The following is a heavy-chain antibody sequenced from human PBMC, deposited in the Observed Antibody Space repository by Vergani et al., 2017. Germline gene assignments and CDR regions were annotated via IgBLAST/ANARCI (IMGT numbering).Heavy chain of an antibody. V-gene: IGHV5-51*01. CDR1: GYRFSSSW. J-gene: IGHJ4*02. D-gene: IGHD1-1*01. CDR2: IYPADSDT. CDR3: ARHTTYTDS. Sequence: EVQLVQSGAEVKKPGESLKISCRGVGYRFSSSWIGWVRQRPGKGLEWMGIIYPADSDTRYSPSFQGQVTISADKSISTAFLQWDSLKASDTALYYCARHTTYTDSWGQGTLVTVSS.